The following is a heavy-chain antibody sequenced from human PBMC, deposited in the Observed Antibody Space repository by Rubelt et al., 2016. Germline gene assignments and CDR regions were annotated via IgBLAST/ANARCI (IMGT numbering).Heavy chain of an antibody. CDR2: IYHSGST. CDR1: GGSISSSSYY. CDR3: ARDTYGGNPPGFDY. V-gene: IGHV4-39*07. J-gene: IGHJ4*02. Sequence: QLQLQESGPGLVKPSETLSLTCTVSGGSISSSSYYWGWIRQPPGKGLEWIGSIYHSGSTYYNPSLKSRVTISVDTSKNQFSLKLSSVTAADTAVYYCARDTYGGNPPGFDYWGQGTLVTVSS. D-gene: IGHD4-23*01.